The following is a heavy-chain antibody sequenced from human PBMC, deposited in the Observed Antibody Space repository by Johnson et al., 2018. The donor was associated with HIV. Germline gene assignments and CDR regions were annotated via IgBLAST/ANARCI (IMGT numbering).Heavy chain of an antibody. V-gene: IGHV3-7*04. Sequence: VQLVESGGGLVQPGGSLRLSCAVSGFTFNTYWMTWVRQAPGKGLEWVANIKQDGSEKYYVDSVKGRFTISRDNAKNSLYLKRNSLRAEETAVYYCAGGAADAFDIWGQGTMVTVSS. J-gene: IGHJ3*02. CDR3: AGGAADAFDI. D-gene: IGHD6-13*01. CDR1: GFTFNTYW. CDR2: IKQDGSEK.